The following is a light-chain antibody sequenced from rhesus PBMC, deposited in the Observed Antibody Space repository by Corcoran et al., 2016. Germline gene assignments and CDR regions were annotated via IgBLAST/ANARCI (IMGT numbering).Light chain of an antibody. V-gene: IGKV1-22*01. CDR2: KNS. Sequence: DIQMTQSPSSLFASVGDPVTITCRASQTIDSWLDWYQPTPGKAPKLLISKNSSLRAGVPSRLRGGGSVTQFTLTISSLQPEDFVTYYCLQYKSSPSVGGGTKVESK. J-gene: IGKJ4*01. CDR3: LQYKSSPS. CDR1: QTIDSW.